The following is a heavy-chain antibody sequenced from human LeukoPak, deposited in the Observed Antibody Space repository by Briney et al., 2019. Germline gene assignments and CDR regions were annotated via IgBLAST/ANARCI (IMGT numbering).Heavy chain of an antibody. Sequence: GGSLRLSCAASGFTFSSYSMNWVRQAPGKGLVWVSRINSDGSSTSYADSVKGRFTISRDNAKNTLYLQMNSLRAEDTAVYYCARDGREGILESYGMDVWGQGTTVTVSS. CDR1: GFTFSSYS. D-gene: IGHD3-3*01. CDR2: INSDGSST. V-gene: IGHV3-74*01. CDR3: ARDGREGILESYGMDV. J-gene: IGHJ6*02.